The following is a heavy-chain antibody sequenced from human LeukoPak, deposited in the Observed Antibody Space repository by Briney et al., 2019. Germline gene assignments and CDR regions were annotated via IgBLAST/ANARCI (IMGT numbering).Heavy chain of an antibody. Sequence: SETLSLTCAVYGGSFSGYYWSWIRQPPGKGLEWIGYIYYSGSTNYNPSLKSRVTISVDTSKNQFSLKLSSVTAADTAVYYCARASWYSFYYYYYGMDVWGQGTTVTVSS. CDR2: IYYSGST. J-gene: IGHJ6*02. CDR3: ARASWYSFYYYYYGMDV. V-gene: IGHV4-59*01. D-gene: IGHD2-15*01. CDR1: GGSFSGYY.